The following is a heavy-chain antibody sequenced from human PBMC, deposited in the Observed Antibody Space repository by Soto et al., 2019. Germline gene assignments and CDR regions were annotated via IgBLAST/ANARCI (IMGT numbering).Heavy chain of an antibody. Sequence: PSQTLSLTCAISGDSVASNSAAWNWISTSPSRGLEWVGRTYYRSKRYNDYAVSVKSRITINPDTSKNQFSLQLKSGTPEDTAVYYGAREGARRYGMAVGGQGTTVTVSS. D-gene: IGHD6-6*01. J-gene: IGHJ6*02. CDR3: AREGARRYGMAV. CDR2: TYYRSKRYN. V-gene: IGHV6-1*01. CDR1: GDSVASNSAA.